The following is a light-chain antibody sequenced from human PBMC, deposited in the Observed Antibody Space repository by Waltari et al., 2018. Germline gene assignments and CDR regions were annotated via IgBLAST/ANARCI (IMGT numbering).Light chain of an antibody. V-gene: IGKV4-1*01. CDR3: QQYYSTPPS. CDR2: WAS. Sequence: DIVMTQPPDSLAVSLGERATIDRKSSQSILYSSNNKNYLAWYQRKPGQPPKLLIYWASTRESGVPDRFSGSGSGTDFTLTISSLQAEDVAVYYCQQYYSTPPSFGGGTKVEIK. CDR1: QSILYSSNNKNY. J-gene: IGKJ4*01.